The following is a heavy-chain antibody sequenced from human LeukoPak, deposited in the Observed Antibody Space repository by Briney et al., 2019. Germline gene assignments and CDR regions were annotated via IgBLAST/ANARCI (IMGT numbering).Heavy chain of an antibody. CDR3: ARVNKGIAAQ. V-gene: IGHV4-59*01. Sequence: SETLALTCTVSGCSISSYYWSWIRQPPGKGLEWNWYIYYSGSTNYHPSPNSRVTISVDTSKNQFSLKLSSVTAADAAVYYCARVNKGIAAQWGQGTLVTVSS. J-gene: IGHJ4*02. D-gene: IGHD6-6*01. CDR1: GCSISSYY. CDR2: IYYSGST.